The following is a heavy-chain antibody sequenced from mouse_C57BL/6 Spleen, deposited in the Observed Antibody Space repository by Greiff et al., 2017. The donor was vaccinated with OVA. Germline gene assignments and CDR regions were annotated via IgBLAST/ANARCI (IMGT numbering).Heavy chain of an antibody. J-gene: IGHJ3*01. CDR1: GYSFTDYN. Sequence: EVKLMESGPELVKPGASVKISCKASGYSFTDYNMNWVKQSNGKSLEWIGVINPNYGTTSYNQKFKGKATLTVDQSSSTAYMQLNSLTSEDSAVYYCARRGDYGSSYTWFAYWGQGTLVTVSA. CDR3: ARRGDYGSSYTWFAY. V-gene: IGHV1-39*01. CDR2: INPNYGTT. D-gene: IGHD1-1*01.